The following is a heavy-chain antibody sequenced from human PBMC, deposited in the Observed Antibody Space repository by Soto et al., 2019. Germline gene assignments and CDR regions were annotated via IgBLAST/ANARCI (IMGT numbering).Heavy chain of an antibody. CDR2: TGSGTGPG. CDR1: GGSLSTNP. CDR3: ARRDSGGFYRFFDS. V-gene: IGHV1-69*01. Sequence: QVQLVQSGTEVKKPGSSVKVSCKASGGSLSTNPISWVRQAPGQGLEWMGGTGSGTGPGNHAQKFQGRLKVTADQSTSTVYMELANLSSEDTAVYYCARRDSGGFYRFFDSWGQGTLVTVSS. D-gene: IGHD2-15*01. J-gene: IGHJ4*02.